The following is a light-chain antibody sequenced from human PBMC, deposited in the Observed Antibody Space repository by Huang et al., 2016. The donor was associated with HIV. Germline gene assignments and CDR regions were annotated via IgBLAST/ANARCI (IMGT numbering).Light chain of an antibody. CDR3: QQYYSSPQT. J-gene: IGKJ1*01. Sequence: DIIMTQSPDSLTVSLGERATLNCRSSQSVISSSTSKNYMAWFQQKPGQPPKLLLFWAASREVGVPDRFSGTGSGTHFTLTIANLQPEDAAIYYCQQYYSSPQTFGQGTRV. V-gene: IGKV4-1*01. CDR1: QSVISSSTSKNY. CDR2: WAA.